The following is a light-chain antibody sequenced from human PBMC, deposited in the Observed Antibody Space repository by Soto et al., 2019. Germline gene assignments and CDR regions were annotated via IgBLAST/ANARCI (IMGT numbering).Light chain of an antibody. J-gene: IGKJ1*01. V-gene: IGKV1-6*01. Sequence: AIQMTQSPSSLSASVGDRVTITCRASQGIRSDLGWYQQKPGKAPKVLIYAASSLQSGVPSRFRGGGSDTEFTLTLSSLQPEDFATYYCLQDYRYPWTFGQGTKVEMK. CDR2: AAS. CDR1: QGIRSD. CDR3: LQDYRYPWT.